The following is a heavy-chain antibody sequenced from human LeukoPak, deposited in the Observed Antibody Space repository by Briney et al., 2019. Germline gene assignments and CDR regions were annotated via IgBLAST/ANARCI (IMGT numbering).Heavy chain of an antibody. CDR1: GFTFINYW. CDR3: ARVRRDTSSWVRGEDY. J-gene: IGHJ4*02. D-gene: IGHD6-13*01. V-gene: IGHV3-7*01. CDR2: IKQEGSEK. Sequence: GGSLRLSCGASGFTFINYWMSWVRQAPGKVLEWVANIKQEGSEKYYVDSVKGRFTISRDNAKNSLYLQMNSLRADDTAMYYCARVRRDTSSWVRGEDYWGQGTLVTVSS.